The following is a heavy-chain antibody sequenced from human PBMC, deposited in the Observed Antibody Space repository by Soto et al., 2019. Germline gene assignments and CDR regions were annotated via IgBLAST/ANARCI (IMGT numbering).Heavy chain of an antibody. Sequence: QVRLVQSGPEVKKPGASVKVSCKASGYTFTTFGISWVRQAPGQGLEWVGWISANNGNTKHSQKFQGRVSLTTETSAGTGHMELRSLRSDDTAVYYCARAAPFDIYAMTPVEFWGQGTLVTVSS. CDR1: GYTFTTFG. V-gene: IGHV1-18*01. J-gene: IGHJ4*02. CDR3: ARAAPFDIYAMTPVEF. D-gene: IGHD3-9*01. CDR2: ISANNGNT.